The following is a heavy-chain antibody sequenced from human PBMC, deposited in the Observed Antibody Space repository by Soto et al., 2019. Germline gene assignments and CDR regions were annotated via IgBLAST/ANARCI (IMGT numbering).Heavy chain of an antibody. D-gene: IGHD2-15*01. CDR2: ISAYNGNT. V-gene: IGHV1-18*04. Sequence: ASVKVSFKASGYTFTRYGISWVRQAPGQGLEWMGWISAYNGNTNYAQKLQGRVTMTTDTSTSTAYMELRSLRSDDTAVYYCARGVVVAAYYYYYGMDVWGQGTTVTVSS. CDR3: ARGVVVAAYYYYYGMDV. CDR1: GYTFTRYG. J-gene: IGHJ6*02.